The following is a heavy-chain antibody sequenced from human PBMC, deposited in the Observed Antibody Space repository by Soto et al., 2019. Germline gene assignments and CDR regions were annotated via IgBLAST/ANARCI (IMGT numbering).Heavy chain of an antibody. V-gene: IGHV1-18*01. J-gene: IGHJ1*01. CDR1: GYTFTNYG. D-gene: IGHD6-13*01. CDR2: ISGYNGDT. CDR3: ARGGSSWSAEYYQH. Sequence: QVQLVQSGAEVKKPGASVKVSCKASGYTFTNYGISWVRQAPGQGPEWMGWISGYNGDTKYAQTPQGRVTMTTETSTSTAYMELRSLRSDDTAVYYCARGGSSWSAEYYQHWGQGTLVIVSS.